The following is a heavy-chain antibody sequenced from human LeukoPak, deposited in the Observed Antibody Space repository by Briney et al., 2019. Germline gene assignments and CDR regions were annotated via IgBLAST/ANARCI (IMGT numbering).Heavy chain of an antibody. CDR3: AMRIAAAGTAYDP. Sequence: ASVKVSCKASGYTFTSYYMHWVRQAPGQGLEWMGWINPNSGGTNYAQKFQGRVTMTRDTSISTAYMELSRLRSDDTAVYYCAMRIAAAGTAYDPWGQGTLVTVSS. CDR1: GYTFTSYY. V-gene: IGHV1-2*02. J-gene: IGHJ5*02. CDR2: INPNSGGT. D-gene: IGHD6-13*01.